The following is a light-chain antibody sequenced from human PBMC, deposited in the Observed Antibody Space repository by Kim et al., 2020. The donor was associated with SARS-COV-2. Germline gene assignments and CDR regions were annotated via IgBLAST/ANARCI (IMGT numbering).Light chain of an antibody. CDR1: SSTIGADYS. V-gene: IGLV1-40*01. J-gene: IGLJ1*01. Sequence: RVTSSCTVGSSTIGADYSVHGYQQLPGTAPRVLIYVDSNRPSGVPDRFSASKSGTSASLAITGLQAEDEADYYCQSYDNRLGGFVFGSGTKVTVL. CDR2: VDS. CDR3: QSYDNRLGGFV.